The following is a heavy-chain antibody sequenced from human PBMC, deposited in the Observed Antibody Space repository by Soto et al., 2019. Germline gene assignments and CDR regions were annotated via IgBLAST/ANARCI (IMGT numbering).Heavy chain of an antibody. V-gene: IGHV1-69*13. D-gene: IGHD3-3*01. CDR1: GGSFGRSA. Sequence: SVKVSCKASGGSFGRSAINWVRQTPGQGLEWLGGFIPVYRTLNYAQKFQGRVTITADESTGTAYMTLSSLASDDTAVYYCATGVIWIGYFTVDSWGQGTRVTVSS. CDR3: ATGVIWIGYFTVDS. CDR2: FIPVYRTL. J-gene: IGHJ4*02.